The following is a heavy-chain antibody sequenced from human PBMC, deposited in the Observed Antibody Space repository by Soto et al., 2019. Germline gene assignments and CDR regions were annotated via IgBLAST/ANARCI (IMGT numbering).Heavy chain of an antibody. J-gene: IGHJ4*02. V-gene: IGHV1-8*01. Sequence: QVQLVQSGAEVRKPGASVKVSCEASGYTFTSYDIYWVRQATGQGLEWMGWMNPNTGNSGYAQKFQGRVTMTSDTSKSTAHMEVSSLRSEETAVYYCARRAETNGWNGFGADKYYVDFWGQGTLVTGSS. CDR3: ARRAETNGWNGFGADKYYVDF. D-gene: IGHD1-1*01. CDR2: MNPNTGNS. CDR1: GYTFTSYD.